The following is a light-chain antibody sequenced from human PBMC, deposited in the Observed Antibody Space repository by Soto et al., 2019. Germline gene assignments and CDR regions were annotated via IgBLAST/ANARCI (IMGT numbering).Light chain of an antibody. V-gene: IGLV2-23*01. Sequence: QSALTQSASVSGSPGQSITISCTGTSSGVGSYNLVSWYQQHPGKAPKLMIYEGSKRPSGVSNRFSGSKSGNTASLTISGLQAEDEADYYCCSYAGSSTPYVFGTGTKVTVL. J-gene: IGLJ1*01. CDR2: EGS. CDR1: SSGVGSYNL. CDR3: CSYAGSSTPYV.